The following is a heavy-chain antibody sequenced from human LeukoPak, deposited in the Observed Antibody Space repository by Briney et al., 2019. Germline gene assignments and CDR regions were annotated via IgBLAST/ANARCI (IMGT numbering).Heavy chain of an antibody. V-gene: IGHV4-38-2*02. CDR2: IDCSGRT. J-gene: IGHJ5*02. D-gene: IGHD2-21*01. CDR3: ARNPHVVVVVAKIYWFDP. Sequence: SETLSLTCSVSGYSITNGYYWAWIRQPPGKGLEGIGSIDCSGRTYCNPSPKSRVTISVDTSKNQFSLKVSSVTAADTAVYYCARNPHVVVVVAKIYWFDPWGQGTLVTVSS. CDR1: GYSITNGYY.